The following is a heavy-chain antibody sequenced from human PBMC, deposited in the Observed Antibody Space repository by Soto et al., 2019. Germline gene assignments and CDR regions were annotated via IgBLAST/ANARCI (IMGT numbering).Heavy chain of an antibody. Sequence: SVKVSCKASGGTFSSNAISWVRQAPGQGLEWLGGIIPIYDTSNYAEKFQGRVMISADRSTSTAYMELRSLRSEDTAVYYCARGAVMSVIPPRYTTDVWGQGTTVTVS. J-gene: IGHJ6*02. CDR2: IIPIYDTS. CDR1: GGTFSSNA. CDR3: ARGAVMSVIPPRYTTDV. V-gene: IGHV1-69*06. D-gene: IGHD2-8*02.